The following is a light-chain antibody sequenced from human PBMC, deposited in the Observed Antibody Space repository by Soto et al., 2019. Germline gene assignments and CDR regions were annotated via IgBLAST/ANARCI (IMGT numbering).Light chain of an antibody. CDR3: QERTNWPLT. J-gene: IGKJ4*01. CDR1: QSVSNS. Sequence: EIVLTQSPATLSLSPGERATLSCWASQSVSNSLAWYQQRPGQSPRLLIYDVSTRATGIPARFGGGGSGTDFARTISSLETEDFGVYYWQERTNWPLTFGGGAKVEI. CDR2: DVS. V-gene: IGKV3-11*01.